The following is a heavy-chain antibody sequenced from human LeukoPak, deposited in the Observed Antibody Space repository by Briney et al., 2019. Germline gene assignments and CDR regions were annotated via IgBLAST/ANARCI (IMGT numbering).Heavy chain of an antibody. CDR2: INHSGST. Sequence: SETLSLTCAVYGGSFSGYYWSWIRQPPGKGLEWIGEINHSGSTNYNPSLKSRVTISVDTSKNQFSLKLSSVTAADTAVYYCARGYDGSGSYYKLDYWGQGTLVTVSS. CDR1: GGSFSGYY. V-gene: IGHV4-34*01. CDR3: ARGYDGSGSYYKLDY. J-gene: IGHJ4*02. D-gene: IGHD3-10*01.